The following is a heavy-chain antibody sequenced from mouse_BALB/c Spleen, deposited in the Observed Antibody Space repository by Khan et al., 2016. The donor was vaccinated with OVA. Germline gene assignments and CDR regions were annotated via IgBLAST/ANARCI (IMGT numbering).Heavy chain of an antibody. D-gene: IGHD2-14*01. Sequence: EVKLEESGPSLVKPSQTLSLTCSVTGDSITSGYWNWIRKFPGNKLEYMGYIIYTGTTYYNPSLKSRISITRHTSKNQYYLQLNSVTDEDTATYYCARSTYRYAFVYWGQGTLVTVSA. V-gene: IGHV3-8*02. CDR2: IIYTGTT. J-gene: IGHJ3*01. CDR1: GDSITSGY. CDR3: ARSTYRYAFVY.